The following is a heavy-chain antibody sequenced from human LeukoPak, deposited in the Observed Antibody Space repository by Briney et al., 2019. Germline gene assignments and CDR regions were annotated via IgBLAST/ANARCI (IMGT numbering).Heavy chain of an antibody. D-gene: IGHD2-2*01. CDR3: ASIVVGTNWYDP. V-gene: IGHV4-31*03. CDR1: AGSISSSGYY. J-gene: IGHJ5*02. CDR2: IYYSGST. Sequence: PSETLSLTCSVSAGSISSSGYYWNWIRQHPGKGLELIGYIYYSGSTYYSPSLRSRVTISVDTSKNQFSLKLSSVTAADTAVYYCASIVVGTNWYDPWGQGTLVTVSS.